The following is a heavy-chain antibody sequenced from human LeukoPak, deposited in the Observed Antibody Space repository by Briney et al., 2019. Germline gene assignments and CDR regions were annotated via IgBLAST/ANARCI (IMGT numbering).Heavy chain of an antibody. V-gene: IGHV1-46*01. Sequence: GASVTVSCTASGYTFTTYYMHWVRPAPGRGLEWMGIIDTSGGGTNYAQKFQGRVTMTRDTSTSTVYMELSSLRSEDTAVYYCASLGSGSSRIIDFDYWGQGTLVTVSS. CDR3: ASLGSGSSRIIDFDY. CDR1: GYTFTTYY. CDR2: IDTSGGGT. D-gene: IGHD3-10*01. J-gene: IGHJ4*02.